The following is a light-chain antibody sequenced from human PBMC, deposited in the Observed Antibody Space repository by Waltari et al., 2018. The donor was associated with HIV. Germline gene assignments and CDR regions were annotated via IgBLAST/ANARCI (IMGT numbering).Light chain of an antibody. J-gene: IGLJ3*02. V-gene: IGLV2-14*01. CDR2: EVY. CDR1: TSDFDTFDL. Sequence: HSALTQPASVSGSPGQSITISCTGPTSDFDTFDLVSWYQQSPGRAPNLIIFEVYFRPSGVSQRFSGSKSGDTASLTISALRAEDEADYFCSSYSARGFVAFGGGTKVTVL. CDR3: SSYSARGFVA.